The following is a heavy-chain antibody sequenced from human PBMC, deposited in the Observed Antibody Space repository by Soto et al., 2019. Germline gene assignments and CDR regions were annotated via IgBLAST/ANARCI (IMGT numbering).Heavy chain of an antibody. J-gene: IGHJ1*01. D-gene: IGHD6-13*01. V-gene: IGHV1-69*13. Sequence: ASVKVSCKASGGTFSSYAISWVRQAPGQGLEWMGGIIPIFGTANYAQKFQGRVTITADESTSTAYMELSSLRSEDTAVYYCARDRVPMRQQLVPHGYFQDWGQGTLVTVSS. CDR3: ARDRVPMRQQLVPHGYFQD. CDR1: GGTFSSYA. CDR2: IIPIFGTA.